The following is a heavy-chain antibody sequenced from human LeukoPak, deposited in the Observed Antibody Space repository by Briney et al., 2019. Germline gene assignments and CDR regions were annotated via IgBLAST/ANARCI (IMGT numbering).Heavy chain of an antibody. Sequence: PGGSLRLSCAASGFTFSSYAMSWVRQAPGKGLEWCSAISGSGGSTYYADSVKGRFTISRDNSKNPLYLQLNSLRAEATAVYYCAKYEGAGYDFWSGYSTQYFDYWGQGTLVTVSS. J-gene: IGHJ4*02. CDR3: AKYEGAGYDFWSGYSTQYFDY. CDR1: GFTFSSYA. V-gene: IGHV3-23*01. D-gene: IGHD3-3*01. CDR2: ISGSGGST.